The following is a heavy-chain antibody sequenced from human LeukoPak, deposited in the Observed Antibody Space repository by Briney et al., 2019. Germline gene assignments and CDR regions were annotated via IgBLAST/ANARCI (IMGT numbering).Heavy chain of an antibody. Sequence: GGSLSLSCTASGFPFSTFGMNWVRQAPGKGLEWVSSISSGSSYIYYADSVKGRFTISRDDAKNSLYLQMNSLRAEDTAVYYCARYCGSSRGLYYILMLVWGDGTTVTVSS. D-gene: IGHD2-2*01. CDR3: ARYCGSSRGLYYILMLV. CDR1: GFPFSTFG. V-gene: IGHV3-21*01. J-gene: IGHJ6*01. CDR2: ISSGSSYI.